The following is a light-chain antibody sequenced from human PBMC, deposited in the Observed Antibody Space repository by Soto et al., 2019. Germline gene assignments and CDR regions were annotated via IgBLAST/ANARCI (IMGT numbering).Light chain of an antibody. J-gene: IGKJ4*01. CDR3: QQRSNWPPLT. Sequence: VVTQSPASLSVSPGDRVTISCRAGPISSNLAWHQQRPGQAPRLLIYDASNRATGIPARFSGSGSGTDFTLTISSLEPEDFAVYYCQQRSNWPPLTFGGGTKVDIK. CDR1: PISSN. CDR2: DAS. V-gene: IGKV3-11*01.